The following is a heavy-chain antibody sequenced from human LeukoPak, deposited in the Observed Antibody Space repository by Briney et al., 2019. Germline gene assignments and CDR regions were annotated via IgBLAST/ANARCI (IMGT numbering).Heavy chain of an antibody. J-gene: IGHJ4*02. Sequence: GGSLRLSCAASGFTFSSYTMSWVRQAPGKGLEWVSAISGSGGSTYYADSVKGRFTISRDNSKNTLYLQMNSLRAEDTAVYYCAKGSKMATITVGFDYWGQGTLVTVSS. D-gene: IGHD5-24*01. CDR2: ISGSGGST. V-gene: IGHV3-23*01. CDR1: GFTFSSYT. CDR3: AKGSKMATITVGFDY.